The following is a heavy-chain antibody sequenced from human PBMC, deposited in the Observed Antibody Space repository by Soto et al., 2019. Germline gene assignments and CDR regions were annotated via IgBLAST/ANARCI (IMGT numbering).Heavy chain of an antibody. V-gene: IGHV3-23*01. Sequence: EVQLLESGGGWVQPGGSLRLSCAASGFTFSNYDMSWVRQAPGKGLEWVSGISGSGVSTYYADSVKGRFTISRDNSKNTLYLQMNSLRAEDMAVYYCVDPPTSDYWGQGTLVTVSS. CDR3: VDPPTSDY. CDR2: ISGSGVST. J-gene: IGHJ4*02. CDR1: GFTFSNYD.